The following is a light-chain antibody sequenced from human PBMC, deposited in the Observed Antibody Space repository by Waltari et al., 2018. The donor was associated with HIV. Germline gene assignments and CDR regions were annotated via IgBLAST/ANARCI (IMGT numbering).Light chain of an antibody. J-gene: IGLJ1*01. V-gene: IGLV2-14*03. CDR2: DVN. CDR3: SSYTSINTRV. CDR1: TSDVGLYKF. Sequence: QSALTQPASVSESPGQSITISCTGTTSDVGLYKFVYWYQQYPGRVPKRLIYDVNNRPSVVSNRLSGSKSGDTASLTISGLQAEDEADYYCSSYTSINTRVFGTGTTVTVL.